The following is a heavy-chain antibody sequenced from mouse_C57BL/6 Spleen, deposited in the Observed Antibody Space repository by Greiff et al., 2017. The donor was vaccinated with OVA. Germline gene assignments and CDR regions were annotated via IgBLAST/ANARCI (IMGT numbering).Heavy chain of an antibody. J-gene: IGHJ2*01. CDR2: IDPSDSST. CDR3: ARGVLLLRYYFDY. D-gene: IGHD1-1*01. V-gene: IGHV1-69*01. CDR1: GYTFTSYW. Sequence: QVQLQQPGAELVMPGASVKLSCKASGYTFTSYWMHWVKQRPGQGLEWIGEIDPSDSSTNYNQKFKGKSTLTVDKSSSTAYRQLSRLTSEDSAVYDCARGVLLLRYYFDYWGQGTTLTVSS.